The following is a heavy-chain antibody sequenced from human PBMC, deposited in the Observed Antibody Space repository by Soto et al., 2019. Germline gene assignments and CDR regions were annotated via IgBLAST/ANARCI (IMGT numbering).Heavy chain of an antibody. D-gene: IGHD4-4*01. Sequence: QVLLVQSGAQVKNPVSSVKVSCKASGGTFISYVYNWVRQAPGQGLEWMGGIIPMFNITNFAQKFQGGIAITADESTTTAYTERRSLRSEDTAVYYCARWPTVSRPTYGMDVWGQGKTVTVSS. J-gene: IGHJ6*01. CDR1: GGTFISYV. CDR2: IIPMFNIT. V-gene: IGHV1-69*01. CDR3: ARWPTVSRPTYGMDV.